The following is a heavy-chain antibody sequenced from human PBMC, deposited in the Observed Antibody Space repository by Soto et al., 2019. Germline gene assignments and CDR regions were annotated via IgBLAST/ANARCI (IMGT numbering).Heavy chain of an antibody. CDR1: GFTVSSNY. J-gene: IGHJ4*02. V-gene: IGHV3-66*01. D-gene: IGHD5-12*01. Sequence: GGSLRLSCAASGFTVSSNYMSWVRQAPGKGLEWVSVIYSGGSTYYADSVKGRFTISRDNSKNTLYLQMNSLRAEDTAVYYCARAIKDSYEYYFDYWGQGTLVTVSS. CDR3: ARAIKDSYEYYFDY. CDR2: IYSGGST.